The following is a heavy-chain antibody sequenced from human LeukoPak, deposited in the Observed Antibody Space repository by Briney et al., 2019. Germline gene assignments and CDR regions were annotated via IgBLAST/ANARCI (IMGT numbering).Heavy chain of an antibody. CDR1: GFTFSSYW. D-gene: IGHD6-19*01. CDR3: ARVIAVAGFDY. CDR2: INSDGSST. Sequence: GGSLRLSXAAFGFTFSSYWMHWVRQAPGKGLVWVSRINSDGSSTSYADSVKGRFTISRDNAKNTLYLQMNSLRAEDTAVYYCARVIAVAGFDYWGQGTLVTVSS. V-gene: IGHV3-74*01. J-gene: IGHJ4*02.